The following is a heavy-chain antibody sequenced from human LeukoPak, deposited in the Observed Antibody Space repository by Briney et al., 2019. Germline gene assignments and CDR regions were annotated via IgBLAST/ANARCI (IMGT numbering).Heavy chain of an antibody. J-gene: IGHJ4*02. CDR1: GFTFSSYE. CDR3: ASAIAAAGTDFDY. V-gene: IGHV3-48*03. CDR2: ISSSGSAI. Sequence: GSLRLSCAASGFTFSSYEMNWVRQAPGKGLEWVSYISSSGSAIYYADSVKGRFTISRDNAKNSLYLQMNSLRAEDTAVYYCASAIAAAGTDFDYWGQGTLVTVSS. D-gene: IGHD6-13*01.